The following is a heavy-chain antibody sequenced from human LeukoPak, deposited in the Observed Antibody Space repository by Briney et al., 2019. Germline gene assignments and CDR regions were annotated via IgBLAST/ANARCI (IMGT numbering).Heavy chain of an antibody. CDR3: AKDSSSWLNDAFDI. J-gene: IGHJ3*02. CDR2: ISAYNGNT. CDR1: GYTFTSYG. Sequence: ASVKVSCKASGYTFTSYGISWVRQAPGQGLEWVGWISAYNGNTNYAQKLQGRVTMTTDTSTSTAYMELRSLRSDDTAVYYCAKDSSSWLNDAFDIWGQGTMVTVSS. D-gene: IGHD6-13*01. V-gene: IGHV1-18*01.